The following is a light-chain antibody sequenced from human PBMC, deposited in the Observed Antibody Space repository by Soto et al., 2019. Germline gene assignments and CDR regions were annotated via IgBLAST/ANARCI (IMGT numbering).Light chain of an antibody. Sequence: QSVLTQPASVSGSPGQSITISCTGTSSDVGGYNYVSWYQQHPGKAPKLMIYEVSNRPSGVSNRFSGSKSGNTASLTISGLQAEDEADYYCSSYTGMSTRIFGGGTQLTVL. CDR3: SSYTGMSTRI. CDR1: SSDVGGYNY. J-gene: IGLJ2*01. V-gene: IGLV2-14*01. CDR2: EVS.